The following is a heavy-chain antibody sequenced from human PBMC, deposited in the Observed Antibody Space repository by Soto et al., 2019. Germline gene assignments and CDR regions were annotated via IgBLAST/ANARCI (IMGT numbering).Heavy chain of an antibody. J-gene: IGHJ6*01. CDR2: IIPIFGTA. V-gene: IGHV1-69*13. D-gene: IGHD3-22*01. CDR1: GGTFSSYA. CDR3: ASGSYYYYDSSGPGHYYYYYGMDV. Sequence: SVKVSCKASGGTFSSYAISWVRQAPGQGLEWMGGIIPIFGTANYAQKFQGRVTITADESTSTAYMELSSLRSEDTAVYYCASGSYYYYDSSGPGHYYYYYGMDVWGQGTTVTVSS.